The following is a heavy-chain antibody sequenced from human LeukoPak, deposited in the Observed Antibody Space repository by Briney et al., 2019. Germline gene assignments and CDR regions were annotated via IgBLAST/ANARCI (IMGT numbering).Heavy chain of an antibody. J-gene: IGHJ3*02. V-gene: IGHV3-11*06. CDR2: ISSSSSYT. Sequence: LSLTCAVYGGSFSGYYWSWIRQPPGKGLEWVSYISSSSSYTDYAGSVKGRFTISRDNSKNTLYLQMNSMRAEDTAVYYCARASMTGGAAGPLDAFDIWGQGTMVTVSS. D-gene: IGHD6-13*01. CDR1: GGSFSGYY. CDR3: ARASMTGGAAGPLDAFDI.